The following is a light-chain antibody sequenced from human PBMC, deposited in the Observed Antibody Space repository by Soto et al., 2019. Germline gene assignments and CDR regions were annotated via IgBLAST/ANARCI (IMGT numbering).Light chain of an antibody. CDR2: GVS. J-gene: IGLJ1*01. V-gene: IGLV2-14*01. CDR1: SSDVGGYNY. Sequence: QSALTQPASVSGSPGQSITISCTGTSSDVGGYNYVSWYQQHPGKAPKLMIYGVSNRPSGVSNRFSGFKSDNTAYLTISGRQAEDEADYYCSSYVSSSTLDVFGTGTKLTVL. CDR3: SSYVSSSTLDV.